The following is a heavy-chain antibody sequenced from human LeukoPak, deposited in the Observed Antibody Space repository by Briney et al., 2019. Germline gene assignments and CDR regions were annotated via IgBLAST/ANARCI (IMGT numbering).Heavy chain of an antibody. Sequence: GGPLRLSCSASAFTFRTSAMAWVRKPPGKGREWVSYISASSSFINYADSVRGRFPISRDNSKNTLYLQMNSLRAEDSAVYYCARDGVKFNQLQTDYDMDVWGQGTTVTVSS. D-gene: IGHD2-2*01. CDR3: ARDGVKFNQLQTDYDMDV. CDR1: AFTFRTSA. J-gene: IGHJ6*02. CDR2: ISASSSFI. V-gene: IGHV3-48*01.